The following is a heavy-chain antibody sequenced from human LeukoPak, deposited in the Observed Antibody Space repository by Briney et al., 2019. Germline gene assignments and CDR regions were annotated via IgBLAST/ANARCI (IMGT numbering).Heavy chain of an antibody. V-gene: IGHV4-34*01. D-gene: IGHD3-10*01. CDR3: ARSLGGIGFGELFNY. Sequence: SETLSLTCTVSGGSISSYYWSWIRQPPGKGLERIGEINHSGSTNYNPSLKSRVTISVDTSKNQFSLKLSSVTAADTAVYYCARSLGGIGFGELFNYWGQGTLVTVSS. CDR1: GGSISSYY. CDR2: INHSGST. J-gene: IGHJ4*02.